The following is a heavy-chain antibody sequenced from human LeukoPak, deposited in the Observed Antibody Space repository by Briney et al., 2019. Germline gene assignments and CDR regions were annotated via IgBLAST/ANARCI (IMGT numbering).Heavy chain of an antibody. Sequence: SSETLSLTCTVSGYSISSGYYWGWIRQPPGKGLEWIGSIYHSGSTYYNPSLKSRVTISVDTSKNQFSLKLSSVTAADTAVYYCASLLDSSNYYYVDYWGQGTLVTVSS. CDR1: GYSISSGYY. D-gene: IGHD3-22*01. J-gene: IGHJ4*02. CDR3: ASLLDSSNYYYVDY. V-gene: IGHV4-38-2*02. CDR2: IYHSGST.